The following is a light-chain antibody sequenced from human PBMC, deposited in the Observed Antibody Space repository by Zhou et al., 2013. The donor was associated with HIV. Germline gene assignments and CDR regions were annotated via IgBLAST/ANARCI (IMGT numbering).Light chain of an antibody. Sequence: EIVMTQSPATLSVSPGERATLSCRASQSVSSNLAWYQQKPGQAPRLLIYGASTRATGIPARFSGSGSGTEFTLTISRLEPEDFALYYCQQYGSSPCSFGQGTKLEIK. CDR3: QQYGSSPCS. CDR2: GAS. V-gene: IGKV3-15*01. J-gene: IGKJ2*04. CDR1: QSVSSN.